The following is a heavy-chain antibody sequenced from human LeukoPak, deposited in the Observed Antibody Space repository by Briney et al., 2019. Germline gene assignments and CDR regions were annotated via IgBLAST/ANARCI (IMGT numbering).Heavy chain of an antibody. CDR1: GFPFTSYA. Sequence: GGSLRLSCAAPGFPFTSYAMSWARKALGKGLEWVSAISGSGGSTYYADSVKGRFTISRDNSKNTLYLQMNSLRAEDTAVYYCAKGWGSGWWDYFDYWGQGTLVTVSS. V-gene: IGHV3-23*01. CDR3: AKGWGSGWWDYFDY. CDR2: ISGSGGST. J-gene: IGHJ4*02. D-gene: IGHD6-19*01.